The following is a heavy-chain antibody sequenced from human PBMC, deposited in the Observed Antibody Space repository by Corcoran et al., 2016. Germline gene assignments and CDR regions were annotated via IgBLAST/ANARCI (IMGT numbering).Heavy chain of an antibody. CDR3: TTYREQWLVRNYFDY. J-gene: IGHJ4*02. D-gene: IGHD6-19*01. CDR2: IRSKAYGGTT. CDR1: GFTFGDYA. V-gene: IGHV3-49*03. Sequence: EVQLVESGGGLVHPGRSLRLSCTASGFTFGDYAMSWFRQAPGKGLEWVGFIRSKAYGGTTEYAASVKGRFTISRDDSKSIAYLQMTSLKTEDTAVYYCTTYREQWLVRNYFDYWGQGTLVTVSS.